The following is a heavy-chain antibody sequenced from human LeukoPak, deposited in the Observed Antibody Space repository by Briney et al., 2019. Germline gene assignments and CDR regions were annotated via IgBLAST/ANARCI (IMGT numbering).Heavy chain of an antibody. V-gene: IGHV4-30-4*07. J-gene: IGHJ3*02. CDR2: IYYSGST. Sequence: SETLSLTCAVYGGSFSSGGYSWSWIRQPPGKGLEWIGYIYYSGSTYYNPSLKSRVTISVDTSKNQFSLKLSSVTAADTAVYYCARLYYYDSSGYYYPDAFDIWGQGTMVTVSS. D-gene: IGHD3-22*01. CDR3: ARLYYYDSSGYYYPDAFDI. CDR1: GGSFSSGGYS.